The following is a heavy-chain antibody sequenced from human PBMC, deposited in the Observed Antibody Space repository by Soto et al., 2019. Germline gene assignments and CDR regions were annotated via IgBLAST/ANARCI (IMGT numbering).Heavy chain of an antibody. Sequence: QVQLQESGPGLVKPSETLSLTCSVSGDSINYYYWSWIRQPPGKGLEWIGYIFYTGNTNYSPSLKGRVTMSLDTSMNQFSLTLSSVNSADTAVYYCARKFSSSWVFDYWGQGTLVTVSS. CDR1: GDSINYYY. J-gene: IGHJ4*02. CDR3: ARKFSSSWVFDY. CDR2: IFYTGNT. V-gene: IGHV4-59*01. D-gene: IGHD2-2*01.